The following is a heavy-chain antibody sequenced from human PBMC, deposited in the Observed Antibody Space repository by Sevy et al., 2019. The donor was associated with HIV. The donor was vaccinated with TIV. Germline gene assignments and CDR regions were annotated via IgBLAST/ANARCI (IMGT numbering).Heavy chain of an antibody. Sequence: GGSLRLSCAASGFTFSDYYMSWIRQAPRKGLEWVSYISSSGSTIYYADSVKGRFTISRDNAKNSLYLQMNSLRAEDTAVYYCARVEEGVGYDFWSGYYNWFDPWGQGTLVTVSS. J-gene: IGHJ5*02. CDR2: ISSSGSTI. CDR1: GFTFSDYY. CDR3: ARVEEGVGYDFWSGYYNWFDP. V-gene: IGHV3-11*01. D-gene: IGHD3-3*01.